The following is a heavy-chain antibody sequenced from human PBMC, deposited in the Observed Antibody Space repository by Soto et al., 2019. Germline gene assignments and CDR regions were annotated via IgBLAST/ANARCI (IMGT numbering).Heavy chain of an antibody. CDR1: GGSISSYY. V-gene: IGHV4-59*08. CDR3: ARVAPYYDFGRGTQVHWVDP. J-gene: IGHJ5*02. CDR2: IYYSGST. Sequence: ACETLSLTCTVSGGSISSYYWSWIRQPPGKGLEWIGYIYYSGSTNYNPSLKSRVTISVDTSKNQFSLKLSSVTAADTAVYYCARVAPYYDFGRGTQVHWVDPWGQGTLDTVSP. D-gene: IGHD3-3*01.